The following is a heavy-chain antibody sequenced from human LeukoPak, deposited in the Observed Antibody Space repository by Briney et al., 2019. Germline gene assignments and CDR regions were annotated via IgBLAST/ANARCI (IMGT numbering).Heavy chain of an antibody. CDR1: GFTSSSYS. Sequence: PGGSLRLSCAASGFTSSSYSMNWVRQAPGKGLEWVSYISSSSSTIYYADSVKGRFTISRDNAKKSLYLQMNSLRAEDTAVYYCARDGCSSTSCPGYWGQGTLVTVSS. CDR2: ISSSSSTI. J-gene: IGHJ4*02. V-gene: IGHV3-48*01. D-gene: IGHD2-2*01. CDR3: ARDGCSSTSCPGY.